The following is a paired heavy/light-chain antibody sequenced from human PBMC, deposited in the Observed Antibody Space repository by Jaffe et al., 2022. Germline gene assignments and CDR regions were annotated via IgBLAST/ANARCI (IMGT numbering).Light chain of an antibody. CDR3: SSYTSSSTLVI. Sequence: QSALTQPASVSGSPGQSITISCTGTSSDVGGYKYVSWYQQYPGKAPKLMIYEVSNRPSGVSNRFSGSKSGNTASLTISGLQAVDEADYYCSSYTSSSTLVIFGGGTKLTVL. CDR2: EVS. CDR1: SSDVGGYKY. V-gene: IGLV2-14*01. J-gene: IGLJ2*01.
Heavy chain of an antibody. CDR1: GFSFSSYG. CDR2: ISSSGGST. J-gene: IGHJ4*02. Sequence: EVQLLESGGGLVQPGGSLRLSCAASGFSFSSYGMSWVRQAPGKGLEWVSLISSSGGSTFYADSVKGRFTISRDNSKNTVYLQMSSLRAEDTAVYYCAKSFYSQYGHMGYFDYWGQGTLVTVSS. D-gene: IGHD4-4*01. CDR3: AKSFYSQYGHMGYFDY. V-gene: IGHV3-23*01.